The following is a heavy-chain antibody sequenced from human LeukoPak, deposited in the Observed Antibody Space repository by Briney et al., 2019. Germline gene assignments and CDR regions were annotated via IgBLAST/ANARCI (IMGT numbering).Heavy chain of an antibody. CDR2: ISSSSSYI. Sequence: GGSLRPSCAASGFTLSSYSMNWVRQAPGKGLEWVSSISSSSSYIYYADSVKGRFTISRDNAKNSLYLQMNSLRAEDTAVYYCANIKSGSYLYYWGQGTLVTVSS. CDR3: ANIKSGSYLYY. CDR1: GFTLSSYS. J-gene: IGHJ4*02. V-gene: IGHV3-21*01. D-gene: IGHD1-26*01.